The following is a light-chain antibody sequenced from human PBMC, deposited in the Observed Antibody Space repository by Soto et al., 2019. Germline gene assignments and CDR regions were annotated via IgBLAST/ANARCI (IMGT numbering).Light chain of an antibody. CDR1: SSDVGAYNY. CDR3: SSYTISSTYV. J-gene: IGLJ1*01. V-gene: IGLV2-14*01. CDR2: DVS. Sequence: QSVLTQPASVSGSPGQSIAISCTGTSSDVGAYNYVSWYQQHPGKAPKLMIYDVSNRPSGVSNRFSGSKSGNTASLTISGLQAEDEADYYCSSYTISSTYVFGTGTKLTVL.